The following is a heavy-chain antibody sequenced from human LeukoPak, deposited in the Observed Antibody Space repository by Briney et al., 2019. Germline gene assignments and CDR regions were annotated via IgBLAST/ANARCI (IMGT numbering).Heavy chain of an antibody. V-gene: IGHV3-48*01. Sequence: GGSLRLSCAASGFTFSSYSTNWVRQAPGKGLKWVSYISSSSSTIYYADSVKGRFTISRDNAKNSLYLQMNSLRAEDTAVYYCARDGPPAAFDYWGQGTLVTVSS. J-gene: IGHJ4*02. CDR1: GFTFSSYS. CDR3: ARDGPPAAFDY. D-gene: IGHD2-2*01. CDR2: ISSSSSTI.